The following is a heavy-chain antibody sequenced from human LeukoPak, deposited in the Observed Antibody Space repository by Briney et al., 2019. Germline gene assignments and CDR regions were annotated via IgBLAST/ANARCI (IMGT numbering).Heavy chain of an antibody. CDR3: AKDRQWLAPLGAFAI. Sequence: GGSLRLSCAASGFTVSSNYMRWVRQAPGKGLEWVSVIYSGGSTYYGDSVKGRFTISRHNSKNTLYLQMNSLRAEDTAVYYCAKDRQWLAPLGAFAIWGQGTMVTVSS. V-gene: IGHV3-53*04. CDR1: GFTVSSNY. D-gene: IGHD6-19*01. CDR2: IYSGGST. J-gene: IGHJ3*02.